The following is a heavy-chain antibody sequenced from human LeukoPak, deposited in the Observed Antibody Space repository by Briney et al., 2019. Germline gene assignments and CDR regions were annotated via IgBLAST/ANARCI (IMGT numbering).Heavy chain of an antibody. V-gene: IGHV3-23*01. Sequence: GGSLRLSCAASGFTFSSYAMSWVRQAPGKGLERVSAISGSGGSTYYADSVKGRFTISRDNSKNTLYLQMNSLRAEDTAVYYCAIKYYYGYAFDIWGQGTMVTVSS. CDR1: GFTFSSYA. CDR3: AIKYYYGYAFDI. J-gene: IGHJ3*02. CDR2: ISGSGGST. D-gene: IGHD3-10*01.